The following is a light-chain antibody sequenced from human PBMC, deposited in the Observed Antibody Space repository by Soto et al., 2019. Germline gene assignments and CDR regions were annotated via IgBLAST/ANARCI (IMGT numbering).Light chain of an antibody. J-gene: IGLJ2*01. CDR3: CSYAGSSPPYVV. CDR1: SSDVGSYKL. CDR2: EGS. V-gene: IGLV2-23*01. Sequence: QSALTQPASVSGSPGQSITISCTGTSSDVGSYKLVSWYQQHPGKAPKLMIYEGSKRPSGVSNRFSGSKSGNTASLTISGLQAEDEADYYCCSYAGSSPPYVVFGGGTKLTVL.